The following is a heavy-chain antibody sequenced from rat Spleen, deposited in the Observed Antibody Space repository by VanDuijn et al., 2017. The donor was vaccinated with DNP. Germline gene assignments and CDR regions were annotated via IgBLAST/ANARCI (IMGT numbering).Heavy chain of an antibody. Sequence: EVQLQESGPGLVKPSQSLSLTCSVTGYSITGIYWGWIRKFPENKLEWMGHINGAGSTNYNPSLKSRISITRDTSKNQFFLQVNSVTTEDTATYYCARSGYNTDYYHLGAYWGQGTLVTVSS. J-gene: IGHJ3*01. CDR3: ARSGYNTDYYHLGAY. V-gene: IGHV3-3*01. D-gene: IGHD1-6*01. CDR1: GYSITGIY. CDR2: INGAGST.